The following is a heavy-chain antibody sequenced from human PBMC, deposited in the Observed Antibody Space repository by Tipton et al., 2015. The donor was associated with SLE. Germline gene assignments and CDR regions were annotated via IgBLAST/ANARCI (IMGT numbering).Heavy chain of an antibody. Sequence: LRLSCTVSGASVTSGFSYWTWIRQPAGKGLEWIGRIYFSGNTNYNPSLKSRVSMSVDTSKNQFSLKLTSVTAADTAVYYCARTLLPAARGAFDLWGPGTMVTVSS. V-gene: IGHV4-61*02. J-gene: IGHJ3*01. CDR2: IYFSGNT. CDR1: GASVTSGFSY. CDR3: ARTLLPAARGAFDL. D-gene: IGHD2-2*01.